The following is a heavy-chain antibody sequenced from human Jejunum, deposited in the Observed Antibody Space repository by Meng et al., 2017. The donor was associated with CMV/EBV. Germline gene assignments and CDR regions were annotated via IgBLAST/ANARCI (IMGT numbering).Heavy chain of an antibody. V-gene: IGHV3-66*01. CDR1: GFTVSSSY. Sequence: EVQLVESGGGLVQPGGSLRLSCAASGFTVSSSYMSWVRQDQGKGLEWVSLIYDSGTTYSEDSVKGRFTISRDSSKNTLFLQMDSLRVEDTAIYYCARWPSGWQFYFDSWGQVALVTVSS. J-gene: IGHJ4*02. CDR2: IYDSGTT. D-gene: IGHD6-19*01. CDR3: ARWPSGWQFYFDS.